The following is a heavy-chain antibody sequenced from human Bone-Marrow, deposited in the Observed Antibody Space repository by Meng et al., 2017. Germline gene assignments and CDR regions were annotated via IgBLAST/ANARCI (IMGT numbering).Heavy chain of an antibody. CDR3: ARDGLSSWYYVLDYYYYGMDV. CDR2: IYYSGST. V-gene: IGHV4-39*07. CDR1: GGSISSSSYY. D-gene: IGHD6-13*01. J-gene: IGHJ6*02. Sequence: SETLSLTCTVSGGSISSSSYYWGWIRQPPGKGLEWIGSIYYSGSTYYNPSLKSRVIISVDTSKNQFSLKLSSVTAADTAVYYCARDGLSSWYYVLDYYYYGMDVWGQGTTVTGAS.